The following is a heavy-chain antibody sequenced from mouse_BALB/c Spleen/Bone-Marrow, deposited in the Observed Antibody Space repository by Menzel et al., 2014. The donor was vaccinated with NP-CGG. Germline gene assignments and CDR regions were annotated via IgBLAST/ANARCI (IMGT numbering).Heavy chain of an antibody. Sequence: VQLKESGRDLVKPGGSLKLSRAASGFTFSNYGMSWVRQTPDKRLEWVATINSGGRYAFYPDSVKGRFTISRDNAKNTLYLQMSSLKSEDTAMYYCARRSDYDYFDYWGQGTTLTVSS. D-gene: IGHD2-4*01. CDR1: GFTFSNYG. V-gene: IGHV5-6*01. J-gene: IGHJ2*01. CDR2: INSGGRYA. CDR3: ARRSDYDYFDY.